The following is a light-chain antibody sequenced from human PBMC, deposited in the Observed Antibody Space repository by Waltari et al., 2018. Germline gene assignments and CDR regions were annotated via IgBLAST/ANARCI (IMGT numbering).Light chain of an antibody. V-gene: IGKV3-15*01. CDR3: QQYNNWPCA. J-gene: IGKJ4*01. CDR1: QSVGRY. Sequence: EIVMTQSPATLSVSPGERATLSCRASQSVGRYFAWYQQKPGQTPRLLIYCTSTLAIVIPARFSGSWSWTVFTLTISILQSEDFAIFFCQQYNNWPCAFGVCTKLEFK. CDR2: CTS.